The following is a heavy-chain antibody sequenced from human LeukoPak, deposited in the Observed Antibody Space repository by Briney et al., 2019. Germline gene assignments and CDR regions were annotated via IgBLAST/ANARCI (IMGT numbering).Heavy chain of an antibody. D-gene: IGHD2-2*01. J-gene: IGHJ5*02. Sequence: GESLQISFQGSGSRFSRSWIGWGRPMPGKGLEWMGIIYPPDSDTRYSPSFQGQVTISADKSISTAYLQWSSLKASDTAIYYCGRHYQMSAPLDTWGQGTLVTVSS. CDR3: GRHYQMSAPLDT. CDR2: IYPPDSDT. CDR1: GSRFSRSW. V-gene: IGHV5-51*01.